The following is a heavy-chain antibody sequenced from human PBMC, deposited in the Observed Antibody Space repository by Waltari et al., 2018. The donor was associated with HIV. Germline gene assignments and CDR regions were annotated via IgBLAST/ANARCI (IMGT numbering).Heavy chain of an antibody. Sequence: QVQLQESGPGLVKPSETLSLTCAVSGYSISSGYYWGWIRQPPGKGLEWIGSSYHSGSTYYNPSLKSRVTISVDTSKNQFSLKLSSVTAADTAVYYCARVRYYDSSGYDGTYYFDYWGQGTLVTVSS. CDR1: GYSISSGYY. V-gene: IGHV4-38-2*01. J-gene: IGHJ4*02. D-gene: IGHD3-22*01. CDR3: ARVRYYDSSGYDGTYYFDY. CDR2: SYHSGST.